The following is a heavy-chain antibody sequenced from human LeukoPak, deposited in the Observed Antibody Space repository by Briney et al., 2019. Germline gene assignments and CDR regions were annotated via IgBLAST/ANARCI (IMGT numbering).Heavy chain of an antibody. J-gene: IGHJ4*02. CDR2: INQDGSEE. D-gene: IGHD5-12*01. V-gene: IGHV3-7*01. Sequence: GGSLRLSCAASGFTFSNYWMSWVRQAPGKGLEWVAHINQDGSEEHYMDSVKARFIISRDNAKNSLSLQMDSLRAEDTAVYYCVRDGGVSGYDLLDYWGQGTLVAVSS. CDR3: VRDGGVSGYDLLDY. CDR1: GFTFSNYW.